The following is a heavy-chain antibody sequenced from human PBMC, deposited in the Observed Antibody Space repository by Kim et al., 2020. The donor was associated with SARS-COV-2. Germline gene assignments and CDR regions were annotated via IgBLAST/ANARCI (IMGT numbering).Heavy chain of an antibody. CDR3: ARDHSGYETRYYGMDV. J-gene: IGHJ6*02. D-gene: IGHD5-12*01. V-gene: IGHV1-69*06. Sequence: SVKVSCKASGGTFSTYAFSWVRQAPGQGLEWMGGIIPIFVTANYAQKYQGRLTIIADKSTSTAYMELSSLRSEDTAVYYCARDHSGYETRYYGMDVWGQGTTVTVS. CDR1: GGTFSTYA. CDR2: IIPIFVTA.